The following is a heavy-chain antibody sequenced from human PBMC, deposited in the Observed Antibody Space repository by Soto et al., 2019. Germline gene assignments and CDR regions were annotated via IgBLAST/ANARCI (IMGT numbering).Heavy chain of an antibody. CDR2: IYYSGST. CDR3: ARHTGSYDSDY. CDR1: GGSISSSSYY. Sequence: QLLESGPGLVKPSETLSLTCTVSGGSISSSSYYWGWIRQPPGKGLEWIGSIYYSGSTYYNPSLKSRVTISVDTSKNQFSLKLSSVTAADTAVYYCARHTGSYDSDYWGQGTLVTVSS. V-gene: IGHV4-39*01. D-gene: IGHD3-10*01. J-gene: IGHJ4*02.